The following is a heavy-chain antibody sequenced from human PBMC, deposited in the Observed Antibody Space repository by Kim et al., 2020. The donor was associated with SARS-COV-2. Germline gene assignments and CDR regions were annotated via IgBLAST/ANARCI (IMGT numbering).Heavy chain of an antibody. CDR3: ARLSKSSGSYKFDP. CDR2: IYYSGST. Sequence: SDTLSLTCTVSGGSISSSSYYWGWIRQPPGKGLEWIGSIYYSGSTYYNPSLKSRVTISVDTSKNQFSLKLSSVTAADTAVYYCARLSKSSGSYKFDPWGQGTLVTVSS. V-gene: IGHV4-39*01. CDR1: GGSISSSSYY. J-gene: IGHJ5*02. D-gene: IGHD3-10*01.